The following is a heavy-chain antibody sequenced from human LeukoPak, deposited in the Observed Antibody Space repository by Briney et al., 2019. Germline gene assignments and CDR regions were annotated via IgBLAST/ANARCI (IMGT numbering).Heavy chain of an antibody. CDR1: GFTFSSYA. J-gene: IGHJ4*02. Sequence: PGESLRLSCAASGFTFSSYAMSWVRQAPGKGLEWVSGISGSGDNTYYADSVKGRFTISRDNSKNTLYVQVNSLGTEDPAAYYCAKGSYYDSSGSFYFDYWGQGTLVTVSS. CDR3: AKGSYYDSSGSFYFDY. CDR2: ISGSGDNT. V-gene: IGHV3-23*01. D-gene: IGHD3-22*01.